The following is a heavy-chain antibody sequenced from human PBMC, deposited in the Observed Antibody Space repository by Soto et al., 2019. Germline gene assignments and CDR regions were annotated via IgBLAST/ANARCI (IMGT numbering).Heavy chain of an antibody. Sequence: PGGSLRLSCAASGFTFSSYWMHWVRQAPGKGLVWVSRINSDGSSTSYADSVKGRFTISRDNAKNTLYLQMNSLRAEDTAVYYCARDPSIAAAGLYYYYYYGMDVWGQGTTVTVSS. CDR2: INSDGSST. V-gene: IGHV3-74*01. D-gene: IGHD6-13*01. CDR3: ARDPSIAAAGLYYYYYYGMDV. CDR1: GFTFSSYW. J-gene: IGHJ6*02.